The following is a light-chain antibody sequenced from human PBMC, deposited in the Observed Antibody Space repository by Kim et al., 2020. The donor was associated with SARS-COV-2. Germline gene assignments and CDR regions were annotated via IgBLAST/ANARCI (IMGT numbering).Light chain of an antibody. CDR1: QNIRNY. V-gene: IGKV1-39*01. CDR3: QQTFSTPLT. Sequence: ASVGDRVTITCRASQNIRNYVNWYQQKPGRAPKFLIYAVSTLESGVPSRFSGSGSGTDFTLTISSLQPEDFATYFCQQTFSTPLTFGGGTKVDIK. J-gene: IGKJ4*01. CDR2: AVS.